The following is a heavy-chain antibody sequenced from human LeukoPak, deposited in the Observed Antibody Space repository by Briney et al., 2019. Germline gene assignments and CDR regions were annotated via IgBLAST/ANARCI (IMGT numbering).Heavy chain of an antibody. CDR2: IYYSGST. V-gene: IGHV4-30-4*01. Sequence: PSQTLSLTCTVSGGSISSGDYYWSWIRQPPGKGLEWIGYIYYSGSTYYNPSLKSRVTISVDTSKNQFSLKLSSVTAADTAVYYCARGALNYDSSGYPVDYWGQGTLVTVSS. D-gene: IGHD3-22*01. CDR1: GGSISSGDYY. CDR3: ARGALNYDSSGYPVDY. J-gene: IGHJ4*02.